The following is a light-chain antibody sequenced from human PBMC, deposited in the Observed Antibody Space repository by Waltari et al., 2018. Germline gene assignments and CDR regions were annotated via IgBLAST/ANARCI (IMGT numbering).Light chain of an antibody. J-gene: IGLJ2*01. Sequence: QSVLTQPPSASGSLGQSVAISCTGTSSDIGGYNYVSWYQQYPGKAPKLILYEVTKRPSGVPVGFSGSKSGNSASLTVSGLQAEDEADYYCSSYAVSKVVFGGGTKLTVL. CDR2: EVT. V-gene: IGLV2-8*01. CDR1: SSDIGGYNY. CDR3: SSYAVSKVV.